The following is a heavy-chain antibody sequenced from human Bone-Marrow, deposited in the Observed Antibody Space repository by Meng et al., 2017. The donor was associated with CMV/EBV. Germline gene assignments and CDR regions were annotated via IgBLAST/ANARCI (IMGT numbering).Heavy chain of an antibody. CDR1: GFTFSNAW. J-gene: IGHJ5*02. CDR3: ARASSSTSCYWS. CDR2: ISGSGGST. V-gene: IGHV3-23*01. Sequence: ESLKISCAASGFTFSNAWMSWVRQAPGKGLEWVSAISGSGGSTYYADSVKGRFTISRDNSKNTLYLQMNSLRAEDTAVYYCARASSSTSCYWSWGQGNLVNVHS. D-gene: IGHD2-2*01.